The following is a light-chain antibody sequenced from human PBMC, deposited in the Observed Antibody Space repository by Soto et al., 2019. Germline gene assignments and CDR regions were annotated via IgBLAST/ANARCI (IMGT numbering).Light chain of an antibody. CDR3: NSFTTSTTPYV. CDR1: SSDVGTYNL. V-gene: IGLV2-14*02. J-gene: IGLJ1*01. Sequence: QSALTQPASVSGSPGQSITISCTGTSSDVGTYNLVSWYQQHPGEAPKLIIYEGSTRPSGVSNRFSGSKSGNTASLTISGLQADDEADYYCNSFTTSTTPYVFGTGTKVTVL. CDR2: EGS.